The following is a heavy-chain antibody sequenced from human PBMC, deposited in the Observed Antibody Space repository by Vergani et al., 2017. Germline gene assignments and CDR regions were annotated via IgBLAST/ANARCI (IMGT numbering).Heavy chain of an antibody. Sequence: QVQLVASGGGLVRPGGSLRLSCAASGFIFSDYYMTWIRQTPGKGLEWLAHISDGGETKMYAESLKGRFTISRDNSKNTVSLQMNSLKAEDRATYYCAREERSNTSPFVGDWGQGTLVTV. V-gene: IGHV3-11*01. CDR1: GFIFSDYY. D-gene: IGHD2/OR15-2a*01. CDR3: AREERSNTSPFVGD. CDR2: ISDGGETK. J-gene: IGHJ4*02.